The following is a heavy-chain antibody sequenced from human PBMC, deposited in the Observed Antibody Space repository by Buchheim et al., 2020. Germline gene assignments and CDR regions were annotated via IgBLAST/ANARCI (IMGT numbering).Heavy chain of an antibody. V-gene: IGHV1-46*01. CDR1: GYTFTSYY. CDR2: INPSGCST. Sequence: QVQLVQSGAEVKKPGASVKVSCKASGYTFTSYYMHWVRQAPGQGLEWMGIINPSGCSTSYAQKFQGRVTMTRDTSTSTGYMELSSLRSEDTAVYYCARAERGADGSGSFDWFDPWGQGTL. CDR3: ARAERGADGSGSFDWFDP. D-gene: IGHD3-10*01. J-gene: IGHJ5*02.